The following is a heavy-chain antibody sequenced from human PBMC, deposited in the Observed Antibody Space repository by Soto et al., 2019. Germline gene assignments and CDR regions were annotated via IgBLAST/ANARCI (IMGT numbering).Heavy chain of an antibody. V-gene: IGHV4-61*03. Sequence: XATLSLTCTVSGGCVSSADFYWSWIRQPPGKGLEWIGFVYSTGTTNYNPSFKSRLTLSIDTSKNHFSLKLTSLTPADTALYYCARAWGVKVELPGAFDSWGQGSLVTVSS. CDR3: ARAWGVKVELPGAFDS. CDR2: VYSTGTT. D-gene: IGHD1-7*01. CDR1: GGCVSSADFY. J-gene: IGHJ4*02.